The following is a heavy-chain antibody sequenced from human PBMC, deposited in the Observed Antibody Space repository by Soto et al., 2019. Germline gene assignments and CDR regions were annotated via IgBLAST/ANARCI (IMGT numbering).Heavy chain of an antibody. CDR2: IYYSGST. V-gene: IGHV4-31*03. CDR1: GGSISSGGYY. CDR3: ASILGYCTNGVCPDDAFDI. Sequence: SETPSLTCTVSGGSISSGGYYWSWIRQHPGKGLEWIGYIYYSGSTYYNPSLKSRVTISVDTSKNQFSLKLSSVTAADTAVYYCASILGYCTNGVCPDDAFDIWGQGTMVTVSS. D-gene: IGHD2-8*01. J-gene: IGHJ3*02.